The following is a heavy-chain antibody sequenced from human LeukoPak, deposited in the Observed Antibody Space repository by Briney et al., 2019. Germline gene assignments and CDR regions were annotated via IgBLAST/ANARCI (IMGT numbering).Heavy chain of an antibody. D-gene: IGHD3-3*01. V-gene: IGHV1-18*01. CDR2: ISIYNGNT. CDR1: GYTVTNYG. CDR3: GRITYDFWSGYYMPDDP. J-gene: IGHJ5*02. Sequence: ASVKVSCKASGYTVTNYGISWVRQAPGQGLEWMGGISIYNGNTDYAQKFRGRVSMTPDTSMSKAYLELRGLRSDDTDVYYCGRITYDFWSGYYMPDDPWGQGTLVTVCS.